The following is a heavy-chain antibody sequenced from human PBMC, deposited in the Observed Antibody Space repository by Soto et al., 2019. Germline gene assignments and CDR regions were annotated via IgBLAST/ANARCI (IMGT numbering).Heavy chain of an antibody. V-gene: IGHV4-39*01. CDR1: GGSISSSSYY. CDR3: ARHEWSFHYYDSSATEGCFDY. CDR2: IYYSGST. D-gene: IGHD3-22*01. J-gene: IGHJ4*02. Sequence: SETLSLTCTVSGGSISSSSYYWGWIRQPPGKGLEWIGSIYYSGSTYYNPSLKSRVTISVDTSKNQFSLKLSSVTAADTAVYYCARHEWSFHYYDSSATEGCFDYWGQGTLVTVSS.